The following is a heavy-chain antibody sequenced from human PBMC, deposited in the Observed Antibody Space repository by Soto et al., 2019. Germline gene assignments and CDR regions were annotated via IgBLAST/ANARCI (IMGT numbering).Heavy chain of an antibody. CDR1: GGAFSSYD. CDR3: ARGLTEGYFGMDV. V-gene: IGHV1-69*01. CDR2: IIPLFGTT. J-gene: IGHJ6*02. Sequence: QVQLVQSGAEVKKPGSSVKVSCKTSGGAFSSYDISWVRQAPGQGLEWMGGIIPLFGTTNYAQKFQGRVTLTAEESTTTVYMNLYSLRYEDTAVYYCARGLTEGYFGMDVWGQGTKVTVSS.